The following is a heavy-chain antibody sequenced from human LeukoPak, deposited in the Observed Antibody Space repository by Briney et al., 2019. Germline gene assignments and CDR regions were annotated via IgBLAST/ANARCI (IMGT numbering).Heavy chain of an antibody. CDR3: ARGAEGYDLWSGYYSRDFDY. CDR1: GGSFSGYY. Sequence: SETLSLTCAVYGGSFSGYYWSWIRQPPGKGLEWIGEINHSGSTNYNPSLKSRATISVDTSKNQFSLKLSSVTAADTAVYYCARGAEGYDLWSGYYSRDFDYWGQGTLVTVSS. V-gene: IGHV4-34*01. J-gene: IGHJ4*02. CDR2: INHSGST. D-gene: IGHD3-3*01.